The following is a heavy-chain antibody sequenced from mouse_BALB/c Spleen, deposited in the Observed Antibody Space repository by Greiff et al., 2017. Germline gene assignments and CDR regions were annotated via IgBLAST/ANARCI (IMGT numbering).Heavy chain of an antibody. D-gene: IGHD1-1*01. V-gene: IGHV14-4*02. CDR1: GFNIKDYY. CDR2: IDPENGDT. Sequence: VQLQQSGAELVRSGASVKLSCTASGFNIKDYYMHWVKQRPEQGLEWIGWIDPENGDTEYDPKFQGKATITADTSSNTAYLQLSSLTSEDTAVYYCANYYGYYFDYWGQGTTLTVSS. CDR3: ANYYGYYFDY. J-gene: IGHJ2*01.